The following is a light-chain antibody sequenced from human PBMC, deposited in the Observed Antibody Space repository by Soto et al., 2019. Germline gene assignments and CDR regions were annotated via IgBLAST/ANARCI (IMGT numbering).Light chain of an antibody. V-gene: IGKV3-20*01. Sequence: IVLLQSPDTLSLSPGARATLSCRASRSLSSDYLAWYQQKPGQATRLLFYHASRRATGTPDRFSVSGSGTDFTLTISRLEPGEFAVYYCQKYGDSPRSFGQGSKVDIK. CDR2: HAS. CDR3: QKYGDSPRS. CDR1: RSLSSDY. J-gene: IGKJ1*01.